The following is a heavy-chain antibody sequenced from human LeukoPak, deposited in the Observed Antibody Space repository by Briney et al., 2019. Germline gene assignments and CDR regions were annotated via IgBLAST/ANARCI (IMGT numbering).Heavy chain of an antibody. Sequence: PSQTLSLTCTVSGGSISSGDYYWSWIRQPPGEGLEWIGYIYYSGSTYYNPSLKSRVTISVDTSKNQFSLKLSSVTAADTAVYYCARGLDDDAFDIWGQGTMVTVSS. CDR1: GGSISSGDYY. CDR3: ARGLDDDAFDI. CDR2: IYYSGST. J-gene: IGHJ3*02. V-gene: IGHV4-30-4*08. D-gene: IGHD3-16*01.